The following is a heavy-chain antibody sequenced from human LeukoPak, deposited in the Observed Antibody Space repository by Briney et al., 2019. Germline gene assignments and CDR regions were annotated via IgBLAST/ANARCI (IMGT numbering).Heavy chain of an antibody. CDR1: GFTFSSYA. CDR3: ARSPSDSAFDY. Sequence: PGGSLRLSCAASGFTFSSYAMHWVRQAPGKGLEWVAVISYDGSNKYYADSVKGRFTISRDNSKNTLYLQMNSLRAEDTAVYYCARSPSDSAFDYWGQGTLVTVSS. D-gene: IGHD2-21*01. V-gene: IGHV3-30-3*01. J-gene: IGHJ4*02. CDR2: ISYDGSNK.